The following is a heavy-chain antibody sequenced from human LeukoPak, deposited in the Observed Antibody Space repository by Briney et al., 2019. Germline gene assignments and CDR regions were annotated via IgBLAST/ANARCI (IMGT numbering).Heavy chain of an antibody. CDR2: IKQDGSEK. Sequence: EGSLRLSCAGSGFTFSSYWMSWVRQAPGKGLEWVAIIKQDGSEKYYVDSVKGRFTISRDNAKNSLYLQMNSLRAEDTAVYYCARDWRLDWFDPWGQGTLVTVSS. D-gene: IGHD3-3*01. V-gene: IGHV3-7*01. CDR3: ARDWRLDWFDP. J-gene: IGHJ5*02. CDR1: GFTFSSYW.